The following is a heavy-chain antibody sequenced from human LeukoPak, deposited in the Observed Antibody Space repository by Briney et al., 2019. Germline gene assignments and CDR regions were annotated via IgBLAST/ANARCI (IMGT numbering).Heavy chain of an antibody. J-gene: IGHJ4*02. CDR3: AKEEIQLWSPFDY. Sequence: GGSLRLSCAASGFTFSSYGMHWVRQAPGKGLEWVSAISGSGGSTYYADSVKGRFTISRDNSKNTLYLQMNSLRAEDTAVYYCAKEEIQLWSPFDYWGQGTLVTVSS. CDR2: ISGSGGST. V-gene: IGHV3-23*01. CDR1: GFTFSSYG. D-gene: IGHD5-18*01.